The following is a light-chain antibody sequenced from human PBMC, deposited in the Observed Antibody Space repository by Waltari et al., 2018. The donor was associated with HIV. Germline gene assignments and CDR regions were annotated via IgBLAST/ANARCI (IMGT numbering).Light chain of an antibody. J-gene: IGLJ2*01. CDR3: CSYASTTDTYVV. Sequence: QSALTQPPSASGSPGQSVTISCTGTSSDVWSYNLVSWYQQHPGKAPKLIIYEVSKRPSGVSNRFSGSKSGSTASLTISGLQPEDEADYCCCSYASTTDTYVVFGGGTKLTVL. CDR1: SSDVWSYNL. CDR2: EVS. V-gene: IGLV2-23*02.